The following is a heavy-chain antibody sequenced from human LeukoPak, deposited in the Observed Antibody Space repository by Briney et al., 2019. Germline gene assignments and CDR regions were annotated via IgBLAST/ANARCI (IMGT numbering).Heavy chain of an antibody. J-gene: IGHJ6*02. CDR1: GFTFSSYS. CDR2: ISSSASTL. D-gene: IGHD4-17*01. Sequence: GGSLKLSCAASGFTFSSYSMNWVRQAPGKGLEWVSYISSSASTLSHADSVKGRFTISRDNAKNSLYLQMSSLRAEDTAVYYCARVPTTYGMDVWGQGTTVTVSS. V-gene: IGHV3-48*01. CDR3: ARVPTTYGMDV.